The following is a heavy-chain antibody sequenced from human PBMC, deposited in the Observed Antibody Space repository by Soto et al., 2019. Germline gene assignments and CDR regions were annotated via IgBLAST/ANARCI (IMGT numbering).Heavy chain of an antibody. CDR1: GFTFSSYA. J-gene: IGHJ4*02. D-gene: IGHD6-19*01. CDR3: AKDATVAGTYHFDY. V-gene: IGHV3-23*01. Sequence: EVQLLESGGGLVQPGGSLRLSCAASGFTFSSYAMSWVRQAPGKGLEWVSAISGSGGSTYYADSVKGRFTISRDNAKNSLYLQMNSLRAEDTALYYCAKDATVAGTYHFDYWGQGTLVTVSS. CDR2: ISGSGGST.